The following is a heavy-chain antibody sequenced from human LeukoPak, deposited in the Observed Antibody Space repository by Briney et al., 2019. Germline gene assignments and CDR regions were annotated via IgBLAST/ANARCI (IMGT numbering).Heavy chain of an antibody. CDR1: GFIFNNYA. D-gene: IGHD4-17*01. CDR3: VRPDGAFRSQYYFDS. Sequence: PGGSLRLSCSASGFIFNNYALQWVRQAAGKGLDYISAISSDGGTTYYADSVKGRFTISRDNSKNTLYLQLSSLRTEDTAVYYCVRPDGAFRSQYYFDSWGQGTLVTVSS. J-gene: IGHJ4*02. V-gene: IGHV3-64D*06. CDR2: ISSDGGTT.